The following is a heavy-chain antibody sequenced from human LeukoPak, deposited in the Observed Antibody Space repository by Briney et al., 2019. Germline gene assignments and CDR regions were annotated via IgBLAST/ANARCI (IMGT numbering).Heavy chain of an antibody. CDR3: ASSGLIAVAGTKTYFDY. D-gene: IGHD6-19*01. V-gene: IGHV3-48*01. CDR1: GFTFSSYS. J-gene: IGHJ4*02. CDR2: ISSSSSTI. Sequence: GGSLRLSCAASGFTFSSYSMNWVRQAPGKGLEWVSYISSSSSTIYYADSVKGRFTTSRDNAKNSLYLQLNSLRAEDTAVYYCASSGLIAVAGTKTYFDYWGQGTLVTVSS.